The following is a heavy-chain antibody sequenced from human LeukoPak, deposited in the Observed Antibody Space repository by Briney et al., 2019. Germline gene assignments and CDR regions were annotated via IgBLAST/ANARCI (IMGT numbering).Heavy chain of an antibody. V-gene: IGHV4-4*07. CDR2: IYTSGST. CDR3: ARDFPFQLLYGHDAFDI. Sequence: SETLSLTCTVSGGSISSYYWSWIRQPAGKGLEWIGRIYTSGSTNYNPSLKSRVTMSVDTSKNQFSLTLSSVTAADTAVYYCARDFPFQLLYGHDAFDIWGQGTMVTVSS. CDR1: GGSISSYY. J-gene: IGHJ3*02. D-gene: IGHD2-2*02.